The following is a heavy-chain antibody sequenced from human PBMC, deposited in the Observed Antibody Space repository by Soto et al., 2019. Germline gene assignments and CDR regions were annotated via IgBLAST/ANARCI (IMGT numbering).Heavy chain of an antibody. CDR2: IKSKTDGGTT. CDR3: TTDALTYYYDSSGYYPDDY. CDR1: GFTFSNAW. J-gene: IGHJ4*02. D-gene: IGHD3-22*01. V-gene: IGHV3-15*01. Sequence: GSLRLSCAASGFTFSNAWMSWVRQAPGKGLEWVGRIKSKTDGGTTDYAAPVKGRFTISRDDSKNTLYLQMNSLKTEDTAVYYCTTDALTYYYDSSGYYPDDYWGQGTLVTVSS.